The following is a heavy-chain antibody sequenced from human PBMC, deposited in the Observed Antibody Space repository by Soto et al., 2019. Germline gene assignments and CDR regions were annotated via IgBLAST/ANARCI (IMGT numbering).Heavy chain of an antibody. CDR2: IYSSGST. V-gene: IGHV4-39*01. J-gene: IGHJ4*02. D-gene: IGHD5-12*01. CDR3: ARRGEYTGYDLFDY. Sequence: SETLSLTCTVSGVSISSSIYYWVWIRQPPGKGLEWIGSIYSSGSTYYNPSLKSRVTISVDTSKNQFSLKLSSVTAADTAVYYCARRGEYTGYDLFDYWGQGTLVTVS. CDR1: GVSISSSIYY.